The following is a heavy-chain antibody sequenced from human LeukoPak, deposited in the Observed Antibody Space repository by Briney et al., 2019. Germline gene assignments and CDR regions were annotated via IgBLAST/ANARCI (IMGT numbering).Heavy chain of an antibody. J-gene: IGHJ6*02. CDR2: IYYSGST. D-gene: IGHD6-13*01. Sequence: SETLSLTCTVSGGSISSYYWSWIRQPPGKGLEWIGYIYYSGSTNYNPSLKSRVTISVDTSKNQFSLKLSSVTAADTAVYYCARGGAASYYYYYGMDVWGQGTTVTVSS. CDR1: GGSISSYY. V-gene: IGHV4-59*01. CDR3: ARGGAASYYYYYGMDV.